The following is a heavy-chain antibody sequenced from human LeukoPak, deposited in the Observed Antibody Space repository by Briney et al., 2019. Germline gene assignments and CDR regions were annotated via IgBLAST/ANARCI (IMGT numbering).Heavy chain of an antibody. CDR2: IWYDGSNK. D-gene: IGHD2-8*01. CDR3: ARGNGVCCEYYYYGMDV. Sequence: GGSLRLSCAASGFTFSSYGMPWVRQAPGKGLEWVAVIWYDGSNKYYADSVKGRFTISRDNSKNTLYLQMNSLRAEDTAVYYCARGNGVCCEYYYYGMDVWGQGTTVTVSS. J-gene: IGHJ6*02. V-gene: IGHV3-33*01. CDR1: GFTFSSYG.